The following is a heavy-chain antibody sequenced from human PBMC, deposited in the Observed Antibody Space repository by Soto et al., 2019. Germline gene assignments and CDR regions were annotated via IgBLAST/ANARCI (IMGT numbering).Heavy chain of an antibody. CDR1: GGSISSRGYY. D-gene: IGHD2-2*01. CDR3: ATSNWFDP. V-gene: IGHV4-39*01. J-gene: IGHJ5*02. Sequence: QLQLQESGPGLVKPSETLSLTCTVSGGSISSRGYYWGWIRQPPGKGLEWIGTIYYSGSTYYNPSIKSRVTISVDTSKNQFSLXLSSXXAXXXXXXXXATSNWFDPWGQGTLVTVXX. CDR2: IYYSGST.